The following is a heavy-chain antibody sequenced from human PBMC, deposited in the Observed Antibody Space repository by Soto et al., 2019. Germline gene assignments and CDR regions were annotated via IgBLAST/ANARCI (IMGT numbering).Heavy chain of an antibody. CDR3: ARDNPTVTNLFDY. CDR1: GFTVSSSY. V-gene: IGHV3-66*01. CDR2: IYSGGST. Sequence: GGSLRLSCAASGFTVSSSYMSWVRQAPGKGLEWVSVIYSGGSTYYADSVKGRFTISRDNSKNTLYIQMNSLRAEDTAVYYCARDNPTVTNLFDYWGQGTLVTVSS. D-gene: IGHD4-17*01. J-gene: IGHJ4*02.